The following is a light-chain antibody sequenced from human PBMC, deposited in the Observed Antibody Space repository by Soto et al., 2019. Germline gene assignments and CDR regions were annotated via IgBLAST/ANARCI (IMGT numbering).Light chain of an antibody. V-gene: IGLV2-18*02. CDR1: SSDVGSYNR. Sequence: QSALTQPPSVSGSPGQSVTISCTGTSSDVGSYNRVSWYQQPPGTAPKLMIYEVSNRPSGVPDRFSGSKSGNTASLTISGLQAEDEADYYCNSYTSTNTDVVGTGTKPTVL. CDR3: NSYTSTNTDV. J-gene: IGLJ1*01. CDR2: EVS.